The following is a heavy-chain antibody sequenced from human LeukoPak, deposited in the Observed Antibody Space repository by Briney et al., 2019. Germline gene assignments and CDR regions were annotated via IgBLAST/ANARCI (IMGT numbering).Heavy chain of an antibody. V-gene: IGHV3-7*01. CDR2: IKQDGSEK. D-gene: IGHD3-22*01. CDR3: GRDLRTYYYDTSGQEP. J-gene: IGHJ5*02. Sequence: PGGSLRLSCAASGFTFSTYWMSWVRQAPGKGLEWVANIKQDGSEKYYVDSVKGRFTISRDNAKNSRYLQMNSLRAEDTAVYYCGRDLRTYYYDTSGQEPWGQGTLVTVSS. CDR1: GFTFSTYW.